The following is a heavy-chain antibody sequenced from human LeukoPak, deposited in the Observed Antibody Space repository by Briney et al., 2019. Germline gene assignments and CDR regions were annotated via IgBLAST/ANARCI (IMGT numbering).Heavy chain of an antibody. CDR2: IYYSGST. V-gene: IGHV4-59*01. CDR3: ARAEEFDFWSGYSGFDP. J-gene: IGHJ5*02. Sequence: SETLSLTCTVSGGSISSYYWSWIRQPAGKGLEWIGYIYYSGSTNYNPSLKSRVTISVDTSKNQFSLKLSSVTAADTAVYYCARAEEFDFWSGYSGFDPWGQGTLVTVSS. CDR1: GGSISSYY. D-gene: IGHD3-3*01.